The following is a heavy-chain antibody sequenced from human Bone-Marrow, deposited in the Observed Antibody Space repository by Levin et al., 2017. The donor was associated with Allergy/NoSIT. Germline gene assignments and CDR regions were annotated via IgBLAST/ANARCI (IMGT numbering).Heavy chain of an antibody. Sequence: ASVKVSCKASGYTFTGYYMHWVRQAPGQGLEWMGRINPNSGGTNYAQKFQGRVTMTRDTSISTAYMELSRLRSDDTAVYYCARGLIAVAVWFDPWGQGTLVTVSS. V-gene: IGHV1-2*06. CDR2: INPNSGGT. D-gene: IGHD6-19*01. CDR3: ARGLIAVAVWFDP. J-gene: IGHJ5*02. CDR1: GYTFTGYY.